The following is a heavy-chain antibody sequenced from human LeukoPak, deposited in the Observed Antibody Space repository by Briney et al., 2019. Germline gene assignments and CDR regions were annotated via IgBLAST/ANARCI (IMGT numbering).Heavy chain of an antibody. V-gene: IGHV3-7*04. CDR3: ARNRASLDY. Sequence: GGSLRLSCAASEFTLSTYWMSWVRQAPGKGLVWVAYIKQDGSEKNYVDSVKGRFTISRDNAKNSLYLQMNSLRAEDTAVYYCARNRASLDYWGQGALVTVSS. CDR2: IKQDGSEK. J-gene: IGHJ4*02. D-gene: IGHD2/OR15-2a*01. CDR1: EFTLSTYW.